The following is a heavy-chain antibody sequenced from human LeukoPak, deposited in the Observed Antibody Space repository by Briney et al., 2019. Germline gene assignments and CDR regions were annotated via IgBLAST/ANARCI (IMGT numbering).Heavy chain of an antibody. Sequence: GGSLRLSCAASGFTFSSYSMNWVRQAPGRGLEWVSSISSSSSYIYYADSVKGRFTISRDNAKNSLYLQMNSLRAEDTAVYYCASGIAAAAKGAHFDYWGQGTLVTVSS. CDR3: ASGIAAAAKGAHFDY. CDR1: GFTFSSYS. CDR2: ISSSSSYI. V-gene: IGHV3-21*01. D-gene: IGHD6-13*01. J-gene: IGHJ4*02.